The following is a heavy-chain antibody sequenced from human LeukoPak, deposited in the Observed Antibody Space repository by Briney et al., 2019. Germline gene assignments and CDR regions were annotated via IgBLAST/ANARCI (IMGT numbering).Heavy chain of an antibody. CDR2: IKEDGSEN. CDR3: ARGGWNIAV. V-gene: IGHV3-7*01. Sequence: PGGSLRLSCAASGFTFSSHWMSWVRQAPGKGLEWVGNIKEDGSENYYAGSVKGRFTISRDNAKNSLYLQMNTLTADDTAVYYCARGGWNIAVWGQGTLVTVSS. D-gene: IGHD6-19*01. CDR1: GFTFSSHW. J-gene: IGHJ4*02.